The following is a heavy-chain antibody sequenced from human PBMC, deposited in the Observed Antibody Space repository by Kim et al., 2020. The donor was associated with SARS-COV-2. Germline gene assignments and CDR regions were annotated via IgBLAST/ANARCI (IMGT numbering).Heavy chain of an antibody. J-gene: IGHJ4*02. CDR3: ARSIAAAAAFDY. D-gene: IGHD6-13*01. Sequence: NTTPSLKGRVTISVDTSKNQFSLKLSPVTAADMAVYYCARSIAAAAAFDYWGQGTLVTVSS. V-gene: IGHV4-4*09.